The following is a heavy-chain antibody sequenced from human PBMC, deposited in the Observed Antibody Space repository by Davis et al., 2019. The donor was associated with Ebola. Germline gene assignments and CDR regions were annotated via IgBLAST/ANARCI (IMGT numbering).Heavy chain of an antibody. CDR1: GYTFTSYG. CDR3: ARMTTVTTYFDY. Sequence: ASVKVSCKASGYTFTSYGISWVRQTPGQGLEWMGWISAYNGNTNYAQKLQGRVTMTTDTSTSTAYMELRSLRSDDTAVYYCARMTTVTTYFDYWGQGTLVTVSS. J-gene: IGHJ4*02. CDR2: ISAYNGNT. V-gene: IGHV1-18*04. D-gene: IGHD4-17*01.